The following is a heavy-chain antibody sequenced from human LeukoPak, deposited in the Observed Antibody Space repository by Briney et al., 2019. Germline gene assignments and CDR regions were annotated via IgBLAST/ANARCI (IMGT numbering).Heavy chain of an antibody. V-gene: IGHV4-4*07. J-gene: IGHJ6*03. CDR1: GGSINDYY. Sequence: SETLSLXCTVSGGSINDYYWSWIRQPAGKGLEWIGRIYSSGSTNYNPSLKSRVAMSLGTSRNHFSLKLSSVTAADTAVYYCARRDSQYDFWSGIAYYMDVWGKGTTVTVS. D-gene: IGHD3-3*01. CDR3: ARRDSQYDFWSGIAYYMDV. CDR2: IYSSGST.